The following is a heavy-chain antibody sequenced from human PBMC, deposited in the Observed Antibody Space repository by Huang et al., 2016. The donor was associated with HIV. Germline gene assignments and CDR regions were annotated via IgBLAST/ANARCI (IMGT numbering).Heavy chain of an antibody. D-gene: IGHD5-12*01. J-gene: IGHJ3*02. CDR1: GFSLTTSGVG. CDR2: IYWNDEK. V-gene: IGHV2-5*01. CDR3: AHRYMTPSLRSGFDAFDI. Sequence: CSVSGFSLTTSGVGVGWIRQLPGKALEWLAFIYWNDEKRYNPLLRNRLSITRETSKRQVVLRVTNVNPVDTATCHCAHRYMTPSLRSGFDAFDIWGQGTMVTVSS.